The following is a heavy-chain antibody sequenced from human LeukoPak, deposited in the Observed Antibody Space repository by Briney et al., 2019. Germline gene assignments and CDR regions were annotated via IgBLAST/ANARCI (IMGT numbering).Heavy chain of an antibody. CDR1: GFTFSSYG. Sequence: GGSLRLPCAASGFTFSSYGMHWVRQAPGKGLEWVAVISYDGSNKFYEDSVKGRFTISRDNSKNTLYLQMSSLRAEDTAVYYCAKAGYSSGWRNFDYWGQGTLVTVSS. CDR3: AKAGYSSGWRNFDY. V-gene: IGHV3-30*18. D-gene: IGHD6-19*01. CDR2: ISYDGSNK. J-gene: IGHJ4*02.